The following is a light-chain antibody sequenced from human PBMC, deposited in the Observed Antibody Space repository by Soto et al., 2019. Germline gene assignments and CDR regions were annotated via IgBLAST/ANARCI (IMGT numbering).Light chain of an antibody. CDR1: SSNIGSHT. Sequence: QSVLTQPPSESGTPGQRVAISCSGNSSNIGSHTGNWYQQLPRTAPKLLIYTNNQRPSGVPDRFSGSKSGTSASLAISGVQSEDEADYYCEAWDDSLNGVVFGGGTKLTV. V-gene: IGLV1-44*01. CDR3: EAWDDSLNGVV. CDR2: TNN. J-gene: IGLJ2*01.